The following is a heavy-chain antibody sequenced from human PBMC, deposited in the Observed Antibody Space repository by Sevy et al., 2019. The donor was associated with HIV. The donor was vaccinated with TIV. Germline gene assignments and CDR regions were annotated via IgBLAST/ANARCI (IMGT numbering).Heavy chain of an antibody. Sequence: SETLSLTCTVSGGSISSYYWSWLRQPPGKGLEWIGYIYYSGSTNYSPSLKSRVTVSVDTSKTQFFLKLSSVTAADTAVYYCATAVVGVIGRTFDYWGQGTLVTVSS. CDR1: GGSISSYY. J-gene: IGHJ4*02. CDR3: ATAVVGVIGRTFDY. V-gene: IGHV4-59*01. CDR2: IYYSGST. D-gene: IGHD3-10*01.